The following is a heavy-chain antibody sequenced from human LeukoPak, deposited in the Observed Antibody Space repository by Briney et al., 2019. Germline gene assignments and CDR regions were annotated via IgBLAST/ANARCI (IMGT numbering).Heavy chain of an antibody. CDR2: IIPIVGTT. CDR1: GGTFSSYA. J-gene: IGHJ4*02. Sequence: PRASVKVSCKDSGGTFSSYAFSWVRQAPGQGLEWMGGIIPIVGTTNYAQMFQGRVTITADESTSTAYMELSSLRSEDTAVYYCARGGYYYDSSGYSHLPDYWGQGTLVTVSA. D-gene: IGHD3-22*01. CDR3: ARGGYYYDSSGYSHLPDY. V-gene: IGHV1-69*13.